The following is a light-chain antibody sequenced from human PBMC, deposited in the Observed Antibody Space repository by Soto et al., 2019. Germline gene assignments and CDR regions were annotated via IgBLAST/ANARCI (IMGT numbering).Light chain of an antibody. CDR2: TAS. Sequence: EIQMTQSPSTLSASVGDRVTITCRASQSISSWVAWYQQKPGKGPKLLIYTASHLESGVPSRFSGSGSGTEFTLTISSLQPGDFATYYCQHYNTYPWTFGHGTKVDIK. CDR3: QHYNTYPWT. V-gene: IGKV1-5*03. J-gene: IGKJ1*01. CDR1: QSISSW.